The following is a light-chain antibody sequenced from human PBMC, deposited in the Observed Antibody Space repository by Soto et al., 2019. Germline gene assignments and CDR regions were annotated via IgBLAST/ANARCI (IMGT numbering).Light chain of an antibody. CDR1: PSVISIY. Sequence: IVLTQSPGTLSLSAGERATLSCRASPSVISIYLSLYERKPGQAPRLVIYGASNGATGIPARFSGSGSGTDFPLTIRRLEPEDFAVYYCQQDGSSPWTFGQGTKV. V-gene: IGKV3-20*01. J-gene: IGKJ1*01. CDR2: GAS. CDR3: QQDGSSPWT.